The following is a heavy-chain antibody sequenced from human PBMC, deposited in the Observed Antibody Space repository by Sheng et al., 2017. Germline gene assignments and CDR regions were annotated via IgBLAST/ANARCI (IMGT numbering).Heavy chain of an antibody. CDR2: ISSSSSYI. J-gene: IGHJ6*03. Sequence: EVQLVESGGGLVKPGGSLRLSCAASGFTFSSYSMNWVRQAPGKGLEWVSSISSSSSYIYYADSVKGRFTISRDNAKNSLYLQMNSLRAEDTAVYYCAREGHCTGGVCYTNSYYYYMDVWGKGPRSPSP. V-gene: IGHV3-21*01. CDR1: GFTFSSYS. CDR3: AREGHCTGGVCYTNSYYYYMDV. D-gene: IGHD2-8*02.